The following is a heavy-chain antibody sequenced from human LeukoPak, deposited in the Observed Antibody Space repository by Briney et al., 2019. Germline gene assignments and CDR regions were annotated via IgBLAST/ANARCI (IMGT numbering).Heavy chain of an antibody. D-gene: IGHD3-3*01. J-gene: IGHJ6*02. CDR3: AKDKSRVPGHYYGMDV. CDR2: ISGSGGST. Sequence: GGSLRLSCAASGFTFSSYAMSWVRQAPVKGLEWVSAISGSGGSTYYADSVKGRFTISRDNSKNTLYLQMNSLRAEDTAVYYCAKDKSRVPGHYYGMDVWGQGTTVTVSS. V-gene: IGHV3-23*01. CDR1: GFTFSSYA.